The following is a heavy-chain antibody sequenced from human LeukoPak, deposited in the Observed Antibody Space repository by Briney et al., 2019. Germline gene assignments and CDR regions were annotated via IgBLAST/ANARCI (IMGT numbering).Heavy chain of an antibody. CDR3: ARNYFYYYMDV. J-gene: IGHJ6*03. CDR2: IYTSGST. CDR1: GDSISSYS. V-gene: IGHV4-4*07. Sequence: SETLCLTCTVAGDSISSYSRSWVRQPAGKGLEWIGRIYTSGSTNYNPSLKSRVTMSLDTSKNQISLKLSSVTAADTGVYYCARNYFYYYMDVWGKGTTDTVSS.